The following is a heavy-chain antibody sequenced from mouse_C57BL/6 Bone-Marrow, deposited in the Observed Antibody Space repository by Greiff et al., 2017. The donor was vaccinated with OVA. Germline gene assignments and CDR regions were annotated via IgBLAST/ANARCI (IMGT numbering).Heavy chain of an antibody. Sequence: EVKLVESGGGLVKPGGSLKLSCAASGFTFSSYTMSWVRQTPEKRLEWVATISGGGGNTYYPDSVKGRFTISRDNAKNTLYLQMSSLRSEDTALYYCARTAYYTSYWGQGTLVTVSA. CDR1: GFTFSSYT. D-gene: IGHD2-12*01. V-gene: IGHV5-9*01. CDR2: ISGGGGNT. J-gene: IGHJ3*01. CDR3: ARTAYYTSY.